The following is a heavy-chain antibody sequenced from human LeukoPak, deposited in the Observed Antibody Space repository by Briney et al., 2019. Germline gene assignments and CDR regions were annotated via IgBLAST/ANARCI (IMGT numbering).Heavy chain of an antibody. J-gene: IGHJ3*02. CDR3: AKGVDSSGWFDAFDI. V-gene: IGHV3-30*18. D-gene: IGHD6-19*01. CDR1: GFTFTSYS. CDR2: ISYDGSNK. Sequence: GGSLRLSCAASGFTFTSYSMNWVRQAPGRGLEWVAVISYDGSNKYYADSVKGRFTISRDNSKNTLYLQMNSLRAEDTAVYYCAKGVDSSGWFDAFDIWGQGTMVTVSS.